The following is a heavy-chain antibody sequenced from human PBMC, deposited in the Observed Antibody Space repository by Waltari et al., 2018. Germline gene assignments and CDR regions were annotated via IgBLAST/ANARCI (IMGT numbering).Heavy chain of an antibody. V-gene: IGHV3-21*01. D-gene: IGHD7-27*01. CDR3: ARGGWGFYLDL. CDR2: VSSNGAYI. J-gene: IGHJ5*02. Sequence: EVQLMESGGGLVKPGGSLRLSCSASGFTFSSYNMNWVRQAPGKGLEWVSSVSSNGAYIHYGDSVKGRFTISRDNAKTSRYLQMNGLRDEDTAVYYCARGGWGFYLDLWGQGALVTVSS. CDR1: GFTFSSYN.